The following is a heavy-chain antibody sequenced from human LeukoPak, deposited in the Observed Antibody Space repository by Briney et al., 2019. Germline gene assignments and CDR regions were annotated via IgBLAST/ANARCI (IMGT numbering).Heavy chain of an antibody. CDR3: TKYRDYDSKSYLGFDY. CDR1: GFTFSSAW. D-gene: IGHD3-10*01. Sequence: GGSLRLSCAASGFTFSSAWMGWVRQVPGKGLEWVGRIKSITDGATTDFAAPVKGRFTISRDDSKDTLYLQMDSLKTEDTAVYFCTKYRDYDSKSYLGFDYWGQGTLVTVSS. CDR2: IKSITDGATT. V-gene: IGHV3-15*01. J-gene: IGHJ4*02.